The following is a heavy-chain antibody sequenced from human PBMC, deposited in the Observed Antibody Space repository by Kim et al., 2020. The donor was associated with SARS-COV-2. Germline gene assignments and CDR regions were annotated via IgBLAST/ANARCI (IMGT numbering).Heavy chain of an antibody. V-gene: IGHV4-34*01. CDR2: INHSGST. CDR3: ASLITMVRGVRMDV. D-gene: IGHD3-10*01. J-gene: IGHJ6*02. CDR1: GGSFSGYY. Sequence: SETLSLTCAVYGGSFSGYYWSWIRQPPGKGLEWIGEINHSGSTNYNPSLKSRVTISVDTSKNQFSLKLSSVTAADTAVYYCASLITMVRGVRMDVWGQGTTVTVSS.